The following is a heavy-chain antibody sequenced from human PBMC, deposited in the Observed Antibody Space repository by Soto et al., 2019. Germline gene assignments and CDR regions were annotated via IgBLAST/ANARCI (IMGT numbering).Heavy chain of an antibody. J-gene: IGHJ3*02. CDR2: ISYDGSNK. CDR1: GFTFSSYG. D-gene: IGHD3-16*01. V-gene: IGHV3-30*18. Sequence: QVQLVESGGGVVQPGRSLRLSCAASGFTFSSYGMHWVRQAPGKGLEWVAVISYDGSNKYYADSVKGRFTISRDNSKNTLYRQMNSLRAEDTAVYYCAKTRLLRWCGGVQDGFEIWGQGTMVTVSS. CDR3: AKTRLLRWCGGVQDGFEI.